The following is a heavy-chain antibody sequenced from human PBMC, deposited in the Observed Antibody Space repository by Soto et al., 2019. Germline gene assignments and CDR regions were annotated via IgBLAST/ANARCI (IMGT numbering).Heavy chain of an antibody. Sequence: QAQLVQSGAEVKRPGASVKVSCRASGYRFTSYGINWVRQAPGQGLEWLGWISAYDGNTNYAQILQGRVSMTTDTSANTAHMELRSLRAGDTAMYYCARGGYYDSSGSRNYYYYGMNVWGQGTTVTVSS. J-gene: IGHJ6*02. CDR2: ISAYDGNT. V-gene: IGHV1-18*01. D-gene: IGHD3-22*01. CDR3: ARGGYYDSSGSRNYYYYGMNV. CDR1: GYRFTSYG.